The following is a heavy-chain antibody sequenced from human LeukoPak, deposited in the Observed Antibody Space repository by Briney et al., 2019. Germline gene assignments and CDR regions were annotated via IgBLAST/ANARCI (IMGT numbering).Heavy chain of an antibody. CDR2: ISGSGGST. CDR1: GFTFSSYA. J-gene: IGHJ4*02. D-gene: IGHD3-10*01. Sequence: GGSLRLSCAASGFTFSSYAMSWVRQAPGKGLGWVSAISGSGGSTYYADSVKGRFTISRDNSKNTLYLQMNSLRAEDTAVYYCAKDLWKRLLWFGELSGTFDYWGQGTLVTVSS. CDR3: AKDLWKRLLWFGELSGTFDY. V-gene: IGHV3-23*01.